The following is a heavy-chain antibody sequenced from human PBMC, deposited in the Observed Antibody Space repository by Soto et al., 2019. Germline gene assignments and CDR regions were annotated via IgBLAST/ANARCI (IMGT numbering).Heavy chain of an antibody. CDR3: AKDQSTGYGYYYYGMDV. D-gene: IGHD2-2*01. CDR1: GFTFSSYG. V-gene: IGHV3-30*18. Sequence: GGSLRLSCAASGFTFSSYGMHWVRQAPGKGLEWVAVISYDGSNKYYADSVKGRFTISRDNSKNTLYLQMNSLRAEDTAVYYCAKDQSTGYGYYYYGMDVWGQGTTVTVSS. CDR2: ISYDGSNK. J-gene: IGHJ6*02.